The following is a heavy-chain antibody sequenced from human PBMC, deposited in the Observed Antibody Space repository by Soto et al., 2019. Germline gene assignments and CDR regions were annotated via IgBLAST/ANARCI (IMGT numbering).Heavy chain of an antibody. Sequence: QVQLVESGGGVVQHGRSLRLSCAASGFTFSTYGMHWVRKAPGKGLEWVAVIWNDGSNKYYADSVKGRFTISRDNSKNPLYLQMNSLTAEDTAVYYCAGNVSAGLLDYWGQGTLVTVSS. CDR3: AGNVSAGLLDY. CDR1: GFTFSTYG. J-gene: IGHJ4*02. CDR2: IWNDGSNK. V-gene: IGHV3-33*01.